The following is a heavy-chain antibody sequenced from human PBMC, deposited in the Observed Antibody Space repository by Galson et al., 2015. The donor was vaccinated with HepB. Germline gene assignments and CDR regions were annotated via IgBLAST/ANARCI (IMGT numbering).Heavy chain of an antibody. D-gene: IGHD3-22*01. V-gene: IGHV2-5*02. Sequence: PALVKPTPTLTLTCTFSGFSLTTNAANVGWIRQPPGKAPEWLADIYWDDDMRYRPSLETRLTLTKDTSKNQKVLKWTNMDPVDTATYYCVHRQKASYSDSSGYFYRGFNDFWGQGTLVTVSS. CDR3: VHRQKASYSDSSGYFYRGFNDF. CDR2: IYWDDDM. J-gene: IGHJ4*02. CDR1: GFSLTTNAAN.